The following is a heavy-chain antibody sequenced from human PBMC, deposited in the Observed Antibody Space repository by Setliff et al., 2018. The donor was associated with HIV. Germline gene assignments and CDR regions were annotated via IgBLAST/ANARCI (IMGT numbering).Heavy chain of an antibody. CDR3: AKDKLVGEPAYFDY. D-gene: IGHD1-26*01. V-gene: IGHV3-23*01. Sequence: PGGSLRLSCTASDFTFTSYWMTWVRQAPGSGLEWVSSVSGNGERIYYDASVKGRFTISRDNAENTLYLHLNSLKVDDTAIYYCAKDKLVGEPAYFDYWGQGALVTVSS. CDR1: DFTFTSYW. J-gene: IGHJ4*02. CDR2: VSGNGERI.